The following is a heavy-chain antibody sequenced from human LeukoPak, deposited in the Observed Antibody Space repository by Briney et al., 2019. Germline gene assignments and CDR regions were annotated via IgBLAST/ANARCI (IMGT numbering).Heavy chain of an antibody. V-gene: IGHV3-23*01. CDR2: ISGSGGST. D-gene: IGHD1-26*01. Sequence: PGGSLRLSCAASGFTFSSYAMSWVRQAPGKGLEWVSGISGSGGSTYYADSVKGRFTISRDNPKNTLYLQMNSLRVEDTAVYYCAREDSGSPLRYWGQGTLVTVSS. CDR3: AREDSGSPLRY. CDR1: GFTFSSYA. J-gene: IGHJ4*02.